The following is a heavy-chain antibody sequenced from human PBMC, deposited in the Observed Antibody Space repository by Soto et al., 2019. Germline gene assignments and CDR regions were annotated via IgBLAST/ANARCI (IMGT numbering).Heavy chain of an antibody. CDR1: GYTFTSYA. CDR3: ARAPKYYGSGSYYSRGYFDY. CDR2: INAGNGNT. V-gene: IGHV1-3*01. Sequence: QVQLVQSGAEVKKPGASVKVSCKASGYTFTSYAMHWVRQAPGQRLEWMGWINAGNGNTKYSQKFQGRVTITRDTSASTAYMELSSLISEDTAVYYCARAPKYYGSGSYYSRGYFDYWGQGTLVTVSS. J-gene: IGHJ4*02. D-gene: IGHD3-10*01.